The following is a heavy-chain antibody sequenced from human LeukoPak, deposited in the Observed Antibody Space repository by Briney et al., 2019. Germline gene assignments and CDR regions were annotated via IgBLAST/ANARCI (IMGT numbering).Heavy chain of an antibody. J-gene: IGHJ6*03. Sequence: LTCGVXGYPINNAYXWVWIRPPPGKGLEWIGSLYHPDSTYYNPSLKSRVTMSVDTSRNQFSLRLSFVTAADTAVYYCARQYDSYFYYYLDLWGTGTTVTVSS. D-gene: IGHD2-2*01. CDR3: ARQYDSYFYYYLDL. V-gene: IGHV4-38-2*01. CDR1: GYPINNAYX. CDR2: LYHPDST.